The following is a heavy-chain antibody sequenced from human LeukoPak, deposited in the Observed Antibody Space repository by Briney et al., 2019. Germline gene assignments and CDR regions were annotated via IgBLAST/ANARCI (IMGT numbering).Heavy chain of an antibody. Sequence: PGGSLRLSCAASGFTFSSYAMNWIRPAPGKGLEWVSYFGHSGTIHYADSVRGRFTVSRDNAKMSLYLQMNSLRVEDTAVYYCARSNGLRYFDRWGQGTLVTVSS. CDR1: GFTFSSYA. V-gene: IGHV3-48*03. D-gene: IGHD2-8*01. J-gene: IGHJ4*02. CDR2: FGHSGTI. CDR3: ARSNGLRYFDR.